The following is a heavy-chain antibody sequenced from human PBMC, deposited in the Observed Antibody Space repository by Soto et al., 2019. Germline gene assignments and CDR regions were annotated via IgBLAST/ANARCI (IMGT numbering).Heavy chain of an antibody. CDR3: ARDRNTDMETFDY. Sequence: GGSLRLSCAASGFTFSDYYMSWIRQAPGKGLEWVSYISTSGSTTYYADSVKGRFTISRDNAKNSLYLQMNSLRAEDTAVYFCARDRNTDMETFDYWGQGTLVTVSS. CDR1: GFTFSDYY. J-gene: IGHJ4*02. D-gene: IGHD5-18*01. CDR2: ISTSGSTT. V-gene: IGHV3-11*01.